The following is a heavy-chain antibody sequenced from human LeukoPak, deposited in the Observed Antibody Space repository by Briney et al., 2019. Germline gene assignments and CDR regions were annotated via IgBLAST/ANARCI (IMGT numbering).Heavy chain of an antibody. CDR3: ARDLCMVRGVMGQ. D-gene: IGHD3-10*01. CDR2: ISAYNGNT. Sequence: ASVKVSCKASGYTFTSYGISWVRQAPGQGLEWMGWISAYNGNTNYAQKLQGKVTVTTDTSTSTSYMELRRLRADDTAVYYCARDLCMVRGVMGQWGQGTLVTVSS. J-gene: IGHJ4*02. CDR1: GYTFTSYG. V-gene: IGHV1-18*01.